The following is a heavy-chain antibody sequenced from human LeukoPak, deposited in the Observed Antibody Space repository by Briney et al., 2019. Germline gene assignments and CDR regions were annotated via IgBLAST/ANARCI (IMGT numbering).Heavy chain of an antibody. CDR2: TNPNSGGT. Sequence: ASVKVSCKASGYTFTRYYMHWVRQAPGQGREWMGWTNPNSGGTNYAQKFQGRVTMTRDTSISTAYMELSRLRSDDTAVYYCARDRLMAPDDFDIWGQGTMVTVSS. V-gene: IGHV1-2*02. CDR1: GYTFTRYY. J-gene: IGHJ3*02. D-gene: IGHD3-10*01. CDR3: ARDRLMAPDDFDI.